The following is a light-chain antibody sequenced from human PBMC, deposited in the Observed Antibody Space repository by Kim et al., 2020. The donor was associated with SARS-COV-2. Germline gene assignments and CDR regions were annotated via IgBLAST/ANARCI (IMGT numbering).Light chain of an antibody. CDR1: ESVRSN. J-gene: IGKJ1*01. Sequence: EIVMTQSPATLSVSPGERATLSCRASESVRSNVAWYQQKPGQAPRVVIYGASTRATGIPARFSGSGSGTEFTLTITSLQSEDCAVYYCHHQGTFGQGTKVDIK. V-gene: IGKV3-15*01. CDR2: GAS. CDR3: HHQGT.